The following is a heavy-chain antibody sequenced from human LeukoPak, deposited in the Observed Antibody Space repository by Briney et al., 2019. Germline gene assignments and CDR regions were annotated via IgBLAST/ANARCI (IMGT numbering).Heavy chain of an antibody. J-gene: IGHJ5*02. Sequence: PSETLSLTCTVSGGSISSYYWNWIRQPPGKGLEWIGYIYYSGSTNYNPSLKSRVTISVDKSKNQFSLKLSSVTAADTAVYYCARGSVVVIEGGWFDPWGQGTLVTVSS. CDR3: ARGSVVVIEGGWFDP. D-gene: IGHD3-22*01. V-gene: IGHV4-59*12. CDR2: IYYSGST. CDR1: GGSISSYY.